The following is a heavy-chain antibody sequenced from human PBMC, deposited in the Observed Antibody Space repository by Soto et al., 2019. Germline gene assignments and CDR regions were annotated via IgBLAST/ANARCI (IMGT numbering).Heavy chain of an antibody. Sequence: QVQLVQSGAEVRQPASSVKVSCKTSGGTFSSYAISWVRQAPGQGLEWMGGIVPIVGTTTYAQKFQGRVTIIADEATSTAYMQLSRLRSDDTAVYYCVRVVAIPGYPDHWGQGTLVTVSS. V-gene: IGHV1-69*12. J-gene: IGHJ4*02. CDR3: VRVVAIPGYPDH. D-gene: IGHD5-12*01. CDR2: IVPIVGTT. CDR1: GGTFSSYA.